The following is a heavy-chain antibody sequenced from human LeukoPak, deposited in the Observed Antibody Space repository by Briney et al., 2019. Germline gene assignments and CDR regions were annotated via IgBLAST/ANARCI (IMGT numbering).Heavy chain of an antibody. CDR2: INHSGST. CDR1: GGSISSSSYY. J-gene: IGHJ4*02. D-gene: IGHD3-3*01. CDR3: ASRKSGDFWSGSGTYYFDY. V-gene: IGHV4-39*07. Sequence: SSETLSLTCTVSGGSISSSSYYWSWIRQPPGKGPEWIGEINHSGSTNYNPSLKSRVTISVDTSKNQFSLKLSSVTAADTAVYYCASRKSGDFWSGSGTYYFDYWGQGTLVTVSS.